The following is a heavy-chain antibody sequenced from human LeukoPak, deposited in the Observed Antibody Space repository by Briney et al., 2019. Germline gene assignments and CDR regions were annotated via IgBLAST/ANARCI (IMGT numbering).Heavy chain of an antibody. CDR2: ISGGGGST. D-gene: IGHD6-19*01. CDR3: AKLQQWLDDAFDI. CDR1: GFTFANYA. V-gene: IGHV3-23*01. Sequence: GGSRGLSVAASGFTFANYAMSWVRQAPGKGRGGVSVISGGGGSTFFADSVKGRFTISRDNSKNTLYLQMNSLRAEDTAVYYCAKLQQWLDDAFDIWGQGTMVTVSS. J-gene: IGHJ3*02.